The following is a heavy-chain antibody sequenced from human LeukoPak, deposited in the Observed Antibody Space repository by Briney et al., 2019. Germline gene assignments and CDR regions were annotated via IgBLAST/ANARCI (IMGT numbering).Heavy chain of an antibody. CDR3: AKDSAGSGSPTPDY. CDR2: ISYDGSNK. Sequence: GGSLRLSCAASGFTFSSYSMNWVRQAPGKGLEWVAVISYDGSNKYYADSVKGRFTISRDNSKNTLYLQMNSLRAEDTAVYYCAKDSAGSGSPTPDYWGQGTLVTVSS. J-gene: IGHJ4*02. V-gene: IGHV3-30*18. D-gene: IGHD3-3*01. CDR1: GFTFSSYS.